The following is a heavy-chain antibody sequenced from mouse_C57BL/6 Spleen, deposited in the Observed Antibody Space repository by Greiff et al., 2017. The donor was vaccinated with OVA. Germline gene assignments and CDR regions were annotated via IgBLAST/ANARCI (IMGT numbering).Heavy chain of an antibody. Sequence: QVQLQQPGAELVKPGASVKLSCKASGYTFTSYWMHWVKQRPGQGLEWIGKIHPNSGSTNYNEKFKSKATLTVDNSSSTAYMQISSLTSEDSAVYYCAIYSSGYPYYAMDYWGKGTSVTVSS. CDR2: IHPNSGST. CDR3: AIYSSGYPYYAMDY. J-gene: IGHJ4*01. V-gene: IGHV1-64*01. CDR1: GYTFTSYW. D-gene: IGHD3-2*02.